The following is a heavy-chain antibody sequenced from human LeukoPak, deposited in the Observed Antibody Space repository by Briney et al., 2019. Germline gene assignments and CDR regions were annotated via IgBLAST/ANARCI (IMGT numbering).Heavy chain of an antibody. V-gene: IGHV3-30*18. CDR3: AKDSSGYYDAFDI. J-gene: IGHJ3*02. D-gene: IGHD3-22*01. Sequence: GRSLRFSCAASGFTFSSYGMHWVRQAPGKGLEWVAVISYDGSNKYYADSVKGRFTISRDNSKNTLYLQMNSLRAEDTAVYYCAKDSSGYYDAFDIWGQGTMVTVSS. CDR2: ISYDGSNK. CDR1: GFTFSSYG.